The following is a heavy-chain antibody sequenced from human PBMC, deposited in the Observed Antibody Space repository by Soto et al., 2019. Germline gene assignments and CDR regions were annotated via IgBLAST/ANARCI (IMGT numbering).Heavy chain of an antibody. Sequence: PGGPLRLSCSASGFKFSSYAMSWVRQAPGKGLEWVSSISGDGGSTYYADSVKGRFTISRDNSKNTLYVQMKNLRAEDTALYYCAKTRDTSSSPYYYYYYGMDVWGQGTTVTVSS. V-gene: IGHV3-23*01. CDR1: GFKFSSYA. J-gene: IGHJ6*02. D-gene: IGHD6-13*01. CDR2: ISGDGGST. CDR3: AKTRDTSSSPYYYYYYGMDV.